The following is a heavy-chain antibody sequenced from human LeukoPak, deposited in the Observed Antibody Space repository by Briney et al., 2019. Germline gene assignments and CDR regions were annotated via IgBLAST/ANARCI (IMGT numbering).Heavy chain of an antibody. CDR3: AGGYSYGYDY. CDR2: ISSSGSTI. V-gene: IGHV3-48*03. CDR1: GFTFSSYE. Sequence: GGSLRLSCAASGFTFSSYEMNWVRQAPGKGLEWVSYISSSGSTIYYADSVKVRFTISRDNAKNSLYLQMNSLRAEDTAVYYCAGGYSYGYDYWGQGTLVTVSS. D-gene: IGHD5-18*01. J-gene: IGHJ4*02.